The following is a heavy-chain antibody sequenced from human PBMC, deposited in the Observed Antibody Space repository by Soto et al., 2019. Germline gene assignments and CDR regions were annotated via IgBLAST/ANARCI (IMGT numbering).Heavy chain of an antibody. CDR1: GGTFSSYA. CDR3: ARDDSGRGWFVP. CDR2: IIPIFGTT. Sequence: QVQLVQSGTEVKNPGSSVKVSCKASGGTFSSYAINWVRQAPGQGLEWMGGIIPIFGTTNSAQKFQGRVTITADESTSTAYMELSSLRSEDTAVYYCARDDSGRGWFVPWGQGTLVTVSS. J-gene: IGHJ5*02. V-gene: IGHV1-69*01. D-gene: IGHD5-12*01.